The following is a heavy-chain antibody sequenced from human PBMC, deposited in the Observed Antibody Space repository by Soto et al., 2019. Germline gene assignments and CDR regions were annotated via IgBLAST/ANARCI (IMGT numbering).Heavy chain of an antibody. CDR2: IYYSGNT. V-gene: IGHV4-61*08. CDR3: ARDQPYNDYCDFDI. D-gene: IGHD4-17*01. CDR1: GGSVSSCGYY. Sequence: SETLSLTCSVSGGSVSSCGYYWSWIRHPPGKGLDWIGYIYYSGNTNYNPSLKSRVSISVDTSKNQLSLKLTSVTAADTAVYYCARDQPYNDYCDFDIWGPGTLVTVSS. J-gene: IGHJ3*02.